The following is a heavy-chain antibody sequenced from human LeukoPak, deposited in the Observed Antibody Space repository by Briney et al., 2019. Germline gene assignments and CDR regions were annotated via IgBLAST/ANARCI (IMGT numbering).Heavy chain of an antibody. D-gene: IGHD5-12*01. J-gene: IGHJ6*04. Sequence: SETLSLTCAVYGGSFSGYYWSWVRQPPGKGLEWIGEINHSGSTNYNPSLTSRVTISVDTSKNQFSLKLSSVTAADTAVYYCARFRRIVATIGYYYYYGIDVWGKGTTVTVSS. CDR1: GGSFSGYY. CDR3: ARFRRIVATIGYYYYYGIDV. V-gene: IGHV4-34*01. CDR2: INHSGST.